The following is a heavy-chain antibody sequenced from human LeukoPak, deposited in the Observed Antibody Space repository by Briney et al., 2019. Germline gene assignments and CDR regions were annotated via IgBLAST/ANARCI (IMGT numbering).Heavy chain of an antibody. CDR3: ARGPYSGDY. V-gene: IGHV4-59*01. CDR1: GGSINSYY. D-gene: IGHD2-21*01. J-gene: IGHJ4*02. Sequence: SETLSLTCTVSGGSINSYYWSWIRQPPGKGLEWIGYIYYSGSTNYNPSLKSRVTISVDTSKNQFSLKLSSVTAADTAVYYCARGPYSGDYWGQGTLVTVSS. CDR2: IYYSGST.